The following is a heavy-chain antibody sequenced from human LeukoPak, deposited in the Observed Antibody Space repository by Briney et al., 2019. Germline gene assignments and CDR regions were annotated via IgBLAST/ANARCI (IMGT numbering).Heavy chain of an antibody. CDR2: ISGSGGST. Sequence: GGSLRLSCAASGFTFSSYAMSWVCQAPGKGLEWVSAISGSGGSTYYADSVKGRFTISRDNSKNTLYLQMNSLRAEDTAVYYCAKDRPGRIAVAAIFDYWGQGTLVTVSS. D-gene: IGHD6-19*01. CDR1: GFTFSSYA. J-gene: IGHJ4*02. V-gene: IGHV3-23*01. CDR3: AKDRPGRIAVAAIFDY.